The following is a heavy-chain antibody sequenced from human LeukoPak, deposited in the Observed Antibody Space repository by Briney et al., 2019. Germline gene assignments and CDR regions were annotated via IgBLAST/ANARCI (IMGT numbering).Heavy chain of an antibody. V-gene: IGHV4-59*01. CDR2: IYYSGST. D-gene: IGHD3-22*01. Sequence: SETLSLTCTVSGGSISSYYWSWIRQPPGKGLEWIGYIYYSGSTNYNPSLKSRVTISVDTSKNQFSLKLSSVTAADTAVYYCARVIPEYYYDSSGFDYWGQGTQVTVSS. CDR3: ARVIPEYYYDSSGFDY. J-gene: IGHJ4*02. CDR1: GGSISSYY.